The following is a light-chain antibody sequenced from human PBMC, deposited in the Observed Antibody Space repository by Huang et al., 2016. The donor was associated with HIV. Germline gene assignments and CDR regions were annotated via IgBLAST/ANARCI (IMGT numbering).Light chain of an antibody. CDR3: QQYYSTPT. J-gene: IGKJ1*01. V-gene: IGKV1-NL1*01. CDR1: QGISNS. Sequence: DIQMTQSPSSLSASVGDRVTITCRASQGISNSLAWYQQKPGKAPKLLLYAASRLESGVPSRFSGSGSWTDYTLTIHSLQPEDFASYYCQQYYSTPTFGQGTKVEIK. CDR2: AAS.